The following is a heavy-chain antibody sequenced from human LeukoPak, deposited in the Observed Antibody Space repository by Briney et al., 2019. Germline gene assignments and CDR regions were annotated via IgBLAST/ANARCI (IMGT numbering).Heavy chain of an antibody. D-gene: IGHD6-13*01. Sequence: GGSLRLSCAASGFTVSSNYMSWVRQAPGKGLEWVSVIYSGGSTYYADSVKGRFTISRDNSKNTLYLQMNSLRAEDTAVYYCATFVGSGRYSSSWVFDYWGQGTLVTVSS. V-gene: IGHV3-66*01. CDR1: GFTVSSNY. CDR2: IYSGGST. CDR3: ATFVGSGRYSSSWVFDY. J-gene: IGHJ4*02.